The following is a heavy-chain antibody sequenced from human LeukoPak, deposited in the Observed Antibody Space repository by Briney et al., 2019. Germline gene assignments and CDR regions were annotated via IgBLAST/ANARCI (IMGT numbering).Heavy chain of an antibody. CDR1: GYTFTNYG. CDR3: ARIGCSSTSCYGNSVDP. V-gene: IGHV1-18*01. J-gene: IGHJ5*02. CDR2: ISAYNGNT. Sequence: ASVKVSCKASGYTFTNYGINWVRQAPGRGLEWMGWISAYNGNTHYAQKFQGRVTMTTDTSTSTAYMELRSLTSDDTAVYCCARIGCSSTSCYGNSVDPWGQGTLVTVSS. D-gene: IGHD2-2*01.